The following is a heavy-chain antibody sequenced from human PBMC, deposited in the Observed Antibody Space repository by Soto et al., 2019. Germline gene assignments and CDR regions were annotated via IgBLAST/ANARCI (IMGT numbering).Heavy chain of an antibody. D-gene: IGHD2-8*01. CDR3: ARGYCTTSICDPWFDP. Sequence: GESLKISCTGVGYSFTSYWIAWVRQTPGKGLEWMGIIYPGDSDTRYSPSLEGQVTISADKSITTAYLQWSSLKASDTAMYYCARGYCTTSICDPWFDPWGQGTLVTVSS. J-gene: IGHJ5*02. CDR2: IYPGDSDT. V-gene: IGHV5-51*01. CDR1: GYSFTSYW.